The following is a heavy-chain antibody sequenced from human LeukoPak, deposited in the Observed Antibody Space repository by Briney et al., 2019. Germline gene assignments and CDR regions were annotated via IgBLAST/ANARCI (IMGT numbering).Heavy chain of an antibody. J-gene: IGHJ3*02. Sequence: KPSETLSLTCAVSGGSISSSNWWAWVRQPPGKGLEWIGEIYPSGSTNYNPSLKSRVTVSVDKSKNQFSLRLTSVTAADTAVYYCARDQGGGRHARVAFDIWGQGTMVTVSS. CDR2: IYPSGST. CDR3: ARDQGGGRHARVAFDI. CDR1: GGSISSSNW. V-gene: IGHV4-4*02. D-gene: IGHD1-26*01.